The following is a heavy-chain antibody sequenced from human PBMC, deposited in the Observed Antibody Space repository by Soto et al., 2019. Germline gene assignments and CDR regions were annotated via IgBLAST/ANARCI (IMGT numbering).Heavy chain of an antibody. CDR2: INHSGST. V-gene: IGHV4-39*07. CDR3: ARVPDY. Sequence: SETLSLTCAVSGDSINSRGHYWGWIRQPPGKGLEWIGEINHSGSTNYNPSLKSRVTISVDTSKNQFSLKLSSVTAADTAVYYCARVPDYWGQGILVTVSS. D-gene: IGHD2-2*01. CDR1: GDSINSRGHY. J-gene: IGHJ4*02.